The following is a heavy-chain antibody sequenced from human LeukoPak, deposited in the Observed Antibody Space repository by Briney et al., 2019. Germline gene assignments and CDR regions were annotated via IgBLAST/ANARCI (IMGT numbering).Heavy chain of an antibody. D-gene: IGHD1-1*01. CDR1: GFTFSDYY. J-gene: IGHJ3*02. V-gene: IGHV3-11*04. CDR2: ISSSGSTI. Sequence: GGSLRLTCAASGFTFSDYYMSWIRQAPGKGLEWVSYISSSGSTIYYADSVKGRFTISRDNAKNSLYLQMNSLRAEDTAVYYCAREVEISWAFDIWGQGTMVTVSS. CDR3: AREVEISWAFDI.